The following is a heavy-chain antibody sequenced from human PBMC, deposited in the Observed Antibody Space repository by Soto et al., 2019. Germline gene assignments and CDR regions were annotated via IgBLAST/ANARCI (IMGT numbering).Heavy chain of an antibody. CDR1: GYRFINYW. CDR3: VRHGNGTPFYFDF. CDR2: IDPSDSYT. D-gene: IGHD1-1*01. V-gene: IGHV5-10-1*03. J-gene: IGHJ4*02. Sequence: EVQLVQSGAEVKKPGESLRLSCPGSGYRFINYWISWVRQMPGKGLEWVGRIDPSDSYTVYSPSFQGHVTISIDTAMNTAFLEWRSLQASDTAMYYCVRHGNGTPFYFDFWGRGTLVPVSS.